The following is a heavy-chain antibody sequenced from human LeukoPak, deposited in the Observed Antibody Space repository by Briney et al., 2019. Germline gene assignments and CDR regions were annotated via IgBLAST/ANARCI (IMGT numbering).Heavy chain of an antibody. J-gene: IGHJ6*03. CDR3: ARVGYYYYYYMDV. V-gene: IGHV4-34*01. Sequence: PSETLSLTCAVYGGSFSGYYWSWIRQPPGKGLEWIGEINHSGSTNYNPSLQSRVTISVDTSKNQFSLKLSSVTAADTAVYYCARVGYYYYYYMDVWGKGTTVTVSS. CDR2: INHSGST. CDR1: GGSFSGYY.